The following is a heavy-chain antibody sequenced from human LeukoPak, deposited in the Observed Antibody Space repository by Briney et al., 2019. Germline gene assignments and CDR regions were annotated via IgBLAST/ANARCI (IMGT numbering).Heavy chain of an antibody. Sequence: SETLSLTCTVSGGSISSYYWNWIRQPPGKGLEWIGYISYSGSTNYNPSLKSRVSISVETSKNQFSLKLSSVTAADTAVYYCARGNWNYASFWFDPWGQGTLVTVAS. J-gene: IGHJ5*02. D-gene: IGHD1-7*01. CDR2: ISYSGST. CDR3: ARGNWNYASFWFDP. CDR1: GGSISSYY. V-gene: IGHV4-59*01.